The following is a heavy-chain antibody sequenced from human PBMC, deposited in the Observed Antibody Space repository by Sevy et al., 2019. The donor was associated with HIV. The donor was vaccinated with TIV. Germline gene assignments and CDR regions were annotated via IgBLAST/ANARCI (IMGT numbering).Heavy chain of an antibody. CDR3: ARDLYYCISTSCYWPLDY. CDR1: GYTFTSYG. V-gene: IGHV1-18*01. Sequence: ASVKVSCKASGYTFTSYGISWVRQAPGQGLEWMGWISAYNGKTNYAQKLQGRVTMTTDTSTSTAYMELRSLRSDDTAVYYCARDLYYCISTSCYWPLDYWGQGTLVTVS. J-gene: IGHJ4*02. CDR2: ISAYNGKT. D-gene: IGHD2-2*01.